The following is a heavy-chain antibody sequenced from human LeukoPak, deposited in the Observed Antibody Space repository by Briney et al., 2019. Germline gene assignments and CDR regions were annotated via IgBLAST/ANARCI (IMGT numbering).Heavy chain of an antibody. V-gene: IGHV1-8*01. CDR2: MNPISGQT. D-gene: IGHD3-22*01. CDR3: ARVTFYDNSGYPSPQDTFDI. J-gene: IGHJ3*02. Sequence: GASVKVSCKASGYTFTSYNINWVRQASGQGLEWMGWMNPISGQTGYAQKFQGRVTMTRNTPISTAYMELSSLRSEDTAVYYCARVTFYDNSGYPSPQDTFDIWGQGTMVTVSS. CDR1: GYTFTSYN.